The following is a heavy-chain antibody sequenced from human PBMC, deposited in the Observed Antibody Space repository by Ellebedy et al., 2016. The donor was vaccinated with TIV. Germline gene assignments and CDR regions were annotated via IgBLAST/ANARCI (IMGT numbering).Heavy chain of an antibody. V-gene: IGHV4-34*01. CDR3: AGDPSGITGTLDY. CDR2: FTHTGSI. D-gene: IGHD1-20*01. Sequence: SQTLSLTCAVYGGSFSGSHWSWIRQPPGQGLEWIGEFTHTGSINYNPSLKSRVAISLDTSKNQLSVKLTPVTAADTAVYYCAGDPSGITGTLDYWGQGTLVTVSS. CDR1: GGSFSGSH. J-gene: IGHJ4*02.